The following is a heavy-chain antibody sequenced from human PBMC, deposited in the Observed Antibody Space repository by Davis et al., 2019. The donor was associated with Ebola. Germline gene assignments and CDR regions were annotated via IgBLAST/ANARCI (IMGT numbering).Heavy chain of an antibody. Sequence: SETLSLTCAVSGGSISSGGYSWSWIRQPPGKGLEWIGYIYYSGSTYYNPSLKSRVTISVDTSKNQFSLKLSSVTAADTAVYYCARGGIMVYYYGMDVWGQGTTVTVSS. D-gene: IGHD1-26*01. CDR1: GGSISSGGYS. J-gene: IGHJ6*02. V-gene: IGHV4-30-4*07. CDR2: IYYSGST. CDR3: ARGGIMVYYYGMDV.